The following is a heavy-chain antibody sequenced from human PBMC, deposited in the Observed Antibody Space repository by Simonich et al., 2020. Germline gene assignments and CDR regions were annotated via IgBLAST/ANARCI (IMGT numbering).Heavy chain of an antibody. J-gene: IGHJ4*02. Sequence: EVQLLESGGGLVQPGGSLRLSCAASGFSFSSYAMSWVRQAPGKGLEWGSAISGRGGSTYYADTVKGRFTISRDNSKNTLYLQMNSLRAEDTAVYYCAKRSGVSITGTFDYWGQGTLVTVSS. CDR2: ISGRGGST. V-gene: IGHV3-23*01. D-gene: IGHD1-7*01. CDR3: AKRSGVSITGTFDY. CDR1: GFSFSSYA.